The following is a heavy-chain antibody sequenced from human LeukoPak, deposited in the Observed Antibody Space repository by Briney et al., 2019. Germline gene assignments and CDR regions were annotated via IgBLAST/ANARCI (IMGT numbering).Heavy chain of an antibody. CDR1: GGSISSSSYY. Sequence: PSETLSLTCTVSGGSISSSSYYWGWIRQPPGKGLEWIGSIYYSGSTYYNPSLKSRVTISVDTSKNQFSLKLSSVTAADTAAYYCARLVEWSGSYTYYYYYYYMDVWGKGTTVTISS. J-gene: IGHJ6*03. V-gene: IGHV4-39*01. D-gene: IGHD1-26*01. CDR3: ARLVEWSGSYTYYYYYYYMDV. CDR2: IYYSGST.